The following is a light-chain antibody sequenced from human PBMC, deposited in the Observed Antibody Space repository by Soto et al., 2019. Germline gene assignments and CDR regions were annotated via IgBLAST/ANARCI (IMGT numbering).Light chain of an antibody. V-gene: IGKV1-39*01. CDR3: QQTFNNPT. CDR1: QSIAGF. CDR2: ATS. Sequence: DIQMTQSPSSLSASVGDRVTIACRASQSIAGFLNWYQQKPGKAPDLLIYATSSLHSGVTPRFSGSGSGADFNLTISPLHPEDSATYFCQQTFNNPTFGPGT. J-gene: IGKJ3*01.